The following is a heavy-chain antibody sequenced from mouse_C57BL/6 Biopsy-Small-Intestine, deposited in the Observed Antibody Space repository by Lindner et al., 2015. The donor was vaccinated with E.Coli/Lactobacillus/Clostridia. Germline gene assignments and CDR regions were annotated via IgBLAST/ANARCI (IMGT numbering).Heavy chain of an antibody. Sequence: VQLQESGPDLVKPGASVKISCKASGYSFTNYYMNWVKQSPEKSLEWIGEINPNTGGTTYNQKFRAKATMTVDKSSSTAYMQLRSLTSEDSAVYFCARYYYASSYFDYWGQGTTLTVSS. CDR3: ARYYYASSYFDY. J-gene: IGHJ2*01. CDR2: INPNTGGT. CDR1: GYSFTNYY. D-gene: IGHD1-1*01. V-gene: IGHV1-42*01.